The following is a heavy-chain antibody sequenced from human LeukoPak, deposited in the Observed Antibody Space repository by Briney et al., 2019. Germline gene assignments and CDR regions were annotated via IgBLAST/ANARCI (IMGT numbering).Heavy chain of an antibody. CDR3: ARQGVATAIDY. CDR1: GGSISNYY. CDR2: ISASENT. Sequence: SETLSLTCTVSGGSISNYYWSWIRQPPGKGLEWIGRISASENTNYNPSLKSRVTMSVDTSMNLFALKLSSVTAADTAVYCCARQGVATAIDYWGQGTLVTVSS. J-gene: IGHJ4*02. D-gene: IGHD2-21*02. V-gene: IGHV4-4*07.